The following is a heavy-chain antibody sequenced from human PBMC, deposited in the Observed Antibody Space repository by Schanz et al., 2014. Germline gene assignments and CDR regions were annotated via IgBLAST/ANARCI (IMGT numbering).Heavy chain of an antibody. D-gene: IGHD3-9*01. CDR3: AKQIHYDILTVTRN. J-gene: IGHJ4*02. Sequence: EGQLAESGGGVVQPGRSLRLSCAAYGFTLSSYAMHWVRQAPGKGLEWVSALSGSGGSTYYADSVKGRFTISRDNSKNTLYLQMNSLRAEDTAVYYCAKQIHYDILTVTRNWGQGTLVTVPS. CDR2: LSGSGGST. CDR1: GFTLSSYA. V-gene: IGHV3-23*04.